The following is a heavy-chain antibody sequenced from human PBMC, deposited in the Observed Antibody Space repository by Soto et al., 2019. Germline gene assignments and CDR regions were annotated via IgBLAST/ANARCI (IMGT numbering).Heavy chain of an antibody. V-gene: IGHV1-8*01. D-gene: IGHD2-15*01. CDR1: GYTFTNYD. J-gene: IGHJ4*02. CDR2: VSPDHGNA. Sequence: QVQVVQSRAEVKKPGASVKVSCKTSGYTFTNYDINWVRQAPGQGLEWMGWVSPDHGNAGYAPQFQGRITMTSDTSTSTVYMELNKLSSDDTAVYFCEVPAAGYWGQGTMVTVSS. CDR3: EVPAAGY.